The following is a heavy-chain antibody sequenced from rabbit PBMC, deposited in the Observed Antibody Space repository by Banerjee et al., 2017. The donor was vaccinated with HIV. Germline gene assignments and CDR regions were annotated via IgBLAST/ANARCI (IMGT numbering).Heavy chain of an antibody. CDR3: ARDLAGFGYGGDNYDL. D-gene: IGHD6-1*01. Sequence: QLKETGGGLVQPGGSLTLSCKASGFDFSNYYMSWVRQAPGKGLEWIGIISTGDGSTDYASWVNGRFTISSDNAQNTVDLQMNSLTAADTATYFCARDLAGFGYGGDNYDLWGQGTLVTVS. V-gene: IGHV1S7*01. CDR2: ISTGDGST. CDR1: GFDFSNYY. J-gene: IGHJ3*01.